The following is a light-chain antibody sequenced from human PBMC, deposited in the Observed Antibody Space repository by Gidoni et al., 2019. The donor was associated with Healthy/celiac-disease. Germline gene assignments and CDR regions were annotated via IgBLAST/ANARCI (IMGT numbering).Light chain of an antibody. CDR3: QQYNNWPPRYT. CDR2: GAS. CDR1: QSVSSN. V-gene: IGKV3-15*01. Sequence: EIVMTHSPATLPVSPGERATLSCRASQSVSSNLAWYQQKPGQAPRLLIYGASTRATGIPARFSGSGSGTEFTLTISSLQSEDFAVYYCQQYNNWPPRYTFGQGTKLEIK. J-gene: IGKJ2*01.